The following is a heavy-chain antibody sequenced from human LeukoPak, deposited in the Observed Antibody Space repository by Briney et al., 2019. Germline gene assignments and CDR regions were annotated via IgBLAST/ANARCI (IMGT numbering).Heavy chain of an antibody. V-gene: IGHV5-51*01. D-gene: IGHD4-17*01. CDR1: GYSFTSYW. J-gene: IGHJ6*03. CDR2: IYPGDSDT. Sequence: ESLKISCKGSGYSFTSYWIGWVRQMPGKGLEWMVIIYPGDSDTRYYPSFQGQVTISADKSISTAYLQWSSLEASDTAMYYCARHVGTTGYYYYYMDVWGKGTTVTVSS. CDR3: ARHVGTTGYYYYYMDV.